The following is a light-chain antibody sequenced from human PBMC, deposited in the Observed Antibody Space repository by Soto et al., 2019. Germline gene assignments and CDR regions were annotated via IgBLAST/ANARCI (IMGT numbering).Light chain of an antibody. J-gene: IGKJ1*01. Sequence: EIVMTQSPATVSVSPGERXXXXXXASQSVSNNLAWYQQKPGQAPRLLIYGASTRASGIPGRFRGGGSGTEFTLTISRLEPEDYAVYYCQQYGHSLWTFGQGTKVDIK. CDR2: GAS. V-gene: IGKV3-15*01. CDR1: QSVSNN. CDR3: QQYGHSLWT.